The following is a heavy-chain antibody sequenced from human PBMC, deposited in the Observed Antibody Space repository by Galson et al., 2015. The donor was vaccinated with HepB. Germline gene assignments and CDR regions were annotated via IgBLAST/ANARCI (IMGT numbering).Heavy chain of an antibody. D-gene: IGHD3-22*01. J-gene: IGHJ5*02. V-gene: IGHV3-11*05. CDR2: ISSSSSYT. CDR3: ARGKGHYYDSSGYPPADNWFDP. CDR1: GFTFSDYY. Sequence: SLRLSCAASGFTFSDYYMSWIRQAPGKGLEWVSYISSSSSYTNYADSVKGRFTISRDNAKNSLYPQMNSLRAEDTAVYYCARGKGHYYDSSGYPPADNWFDPWGQGTLVTVSS.